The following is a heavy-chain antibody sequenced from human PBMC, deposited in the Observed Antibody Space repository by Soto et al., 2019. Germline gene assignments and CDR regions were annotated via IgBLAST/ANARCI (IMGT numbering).Heavy chain of an antibody. J-gene: IGHJ4*02. V-gene: IGHV3-23*01. D-gene: IGHD3-10*01. CDR1: GFTFSSYA. CDR2: TSGSGGCT. CDR3: ARDGGYGSGSYYSDD. Sequence: EVQLLESGGGLVQPGGSLRLSCAASGFTFSSYAMSWVRQAPGKGLEWVSTTSGSGGCTYYADSVKGRFTISRDNSKNTFYLQMNSLRAEDMAVYYCARDGGYGSGSYYSDDWGQGTLVTVSS.